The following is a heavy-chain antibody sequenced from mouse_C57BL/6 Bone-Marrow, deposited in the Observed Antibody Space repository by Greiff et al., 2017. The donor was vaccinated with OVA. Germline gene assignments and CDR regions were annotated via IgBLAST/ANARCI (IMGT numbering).Heavy chain of an antibody. CDR1: GFTFSDFY. J-gene: IGHJ4*01. CDR3: ARDLTFYAMDY. Sequence: EVNVVESGGGLVQSGRSLRLSCATSGFTFSDFYMEWVRQAPGKGLEWIAASRNKANDYTTEYSASVKGRFIVSRDTSQSILYLQMNALRAEDTAIYYCARDLTFYAMDYWGQGTSVTVSS. D-gene: IGHD4-1*01. V-gene: IGHV7-1*01. CDR2: SRNKANDYTT.